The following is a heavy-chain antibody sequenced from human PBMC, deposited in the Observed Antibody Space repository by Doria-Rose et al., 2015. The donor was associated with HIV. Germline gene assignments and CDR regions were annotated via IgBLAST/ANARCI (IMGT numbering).Heavy chain of an antibody. CDR3: ARIKSSRWYHKYYFDF. CDR1: GVSLSSPGMG. V-gene: IGHV2-26*01. Sequence: QVQLVQSGPVLVKPTETLTLTCTVSGVSLSSPGMGVSWIRQPPGKALERLANIFSDDEGSYKTSLKSRLTISRATSKSQVVLTMTDMDPVDTATYYCARIKSSRWYHKYYFDFWGQGTLVIVSA. D-gene: IGHD6-13*01. CDR2: IFSDDEG. J-gene: IGHJ4*02.